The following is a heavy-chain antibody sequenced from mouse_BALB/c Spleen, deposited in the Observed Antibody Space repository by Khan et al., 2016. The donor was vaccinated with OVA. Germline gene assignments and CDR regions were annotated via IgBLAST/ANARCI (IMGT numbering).Heavy chain of an antibody. Sequence: QVQLQQPGAELVKPGASVKLSCKASGYTFTSYWMHWVKQRPGQGLEWIGEINPSNGRTNYNEKIKSKATLTVDKSSNTAYMHISSLTSDDSAVSCCARSTMITTEFAYWGQGTLVTVSA. CDR1: GYTFTSYW. CDR2: INPSNGRT. V-gene: IGHV1S81*02. J-gene: IGHJ3*01. D-gene: IGHD2-4*01. CDR3: ARSTMITTEFAY.